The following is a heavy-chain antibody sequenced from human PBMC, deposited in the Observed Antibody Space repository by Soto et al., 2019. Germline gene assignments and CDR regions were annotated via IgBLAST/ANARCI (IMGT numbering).Heavy chain of an antibody. CDR1: GGSFSGYY. D-gene: IGHD2-2*01. J-gene: IGHJ4*02. Sequence: QVQLQQWGAGLLKPSETLSLTCAVYGGSFSGYYWTWIRQPPGKGLEWIGEINQSGDTNYNPSLTGRLTMSVDASRNQFSLKLRSVTAPDTAVYYCARTPRYCSSTSCYPHYDYWGQGTLVTVSS. CDR2: INQSGDT. CDR3: ARTPRYCSSTSCYPHYDY. V-gene: IGHV4-34*01.